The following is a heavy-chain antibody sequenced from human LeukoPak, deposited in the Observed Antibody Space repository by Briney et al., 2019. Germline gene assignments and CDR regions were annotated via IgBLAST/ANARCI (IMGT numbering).Heavy chain of an antibody. CDR1: GFTFSSYS. D-gene: IGHD2-15*01. Sequence: GGSLRLSCAASGFTFSSYSMNWVRQAPGKGLEWVSSISSSSSYIYYGDSVTGRFTISRDNAKNSLYLQMNSLRAEDTAVYYCARDLCSGGSCYGVDYWGQGTLVTVSS. CDR2: ISSSSSYI. V-gene: IGHV3-21*01. CDR3: ARDLCSGGSCYGVDY. J-gene: IGHJ4*02.